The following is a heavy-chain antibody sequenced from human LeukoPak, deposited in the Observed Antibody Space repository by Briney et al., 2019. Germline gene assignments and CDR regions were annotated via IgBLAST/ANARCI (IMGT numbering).Heavy chain of an antibody. D-gene: IGHD6-19*01. CDR3: ASDKIPSGWPCWFDP. J-gene: IGHJ5*02. CDR2: ISSSSSYI. Sequence: GGSLRLSCAASGFTFSSYSMNWVRQAPGKGLEWVSSISSSSSYIYYADSVKGRFTISRDNAKNSLYLQMNSLRAEDTAVYYCASDKIPSGWPCWFDPWGQGTLVTVSS. CDR1: GFTFSSYS. V-gene: IGHV3-21*01.